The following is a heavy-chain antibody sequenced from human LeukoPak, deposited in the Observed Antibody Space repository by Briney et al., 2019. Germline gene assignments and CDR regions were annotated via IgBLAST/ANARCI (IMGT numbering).Heavy chain of an antibody. CDR1: GYTFTSYG. J-gene: IGHJ3*02. CDR2: ISAYNGNT. V-gene: IGHV1-18*01. D-gene: IGHD3-22*01. Sequence: ASVKVSCKASGYTFTSYGISWVRQAPGQGLEWMGWISAYNGNTNYAQKLQGRVTMTTDTSTSTAYMELRSLRSDDTAMYYCARDTETYYYDSSGYYYAFDIWGQGTMVTVSS. CDR3: ARDTETYYYDSSGYYYAFDI.